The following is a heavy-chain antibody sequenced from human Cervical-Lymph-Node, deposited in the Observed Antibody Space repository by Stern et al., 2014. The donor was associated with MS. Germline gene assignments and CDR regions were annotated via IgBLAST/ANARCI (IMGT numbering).Heavy chain of an antibody. V-gene: IGHV3-53*01. Sequence: VQLVESGGGLIQPGGSLRLSCAASGFTVSSNYMSWVRQAPGQGLEWVSVIYSGGSTYYADSVKGRFTISRDNSKNTLYLQMNSLRAEDTAVYYCAREVIAAAGTDWFDPWGQGTLVTVSS. J-gene: IGHJ5*02. CDR3: AREVIAAAGTDWFDP. CDR1: GFTVSSNY. D-gene: IGHD6-13*01. CDR2: IYSGGST.